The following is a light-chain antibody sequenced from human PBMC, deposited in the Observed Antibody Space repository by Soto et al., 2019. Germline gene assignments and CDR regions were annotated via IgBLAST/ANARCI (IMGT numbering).Light chain of an antibody. J-gene: IGKJ1*01. Sequence: EILMTQSPATLSVSPGDRATLSCRASQSVSTNLAWYQQRPGQAPRLLIYGASTRATGIPARFSGSGSGTEFTLTISSLTSDDFAVYYCQQYTNRPPWTFGQGTKVDLK. CDR3: QQYTNRPPWT. V-gene: IGKV3-15*01. CDR1: QSVSTN. CDR2: GAS.